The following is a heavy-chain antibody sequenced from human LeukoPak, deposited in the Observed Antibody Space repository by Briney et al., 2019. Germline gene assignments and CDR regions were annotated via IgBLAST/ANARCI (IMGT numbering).Heavy chain of an antibody. J-gene: IGHJ3*02. CDR1: GGSISSGGYS. V-gene: IGHV4-30-2*01. D-gene: IGHD2-15*01. CDR3: ARAGRCSGGSCYLLSFDI. Sequence: SETLSLTCAVSGGSISSGGYSWSGIRQPPGRGVEWIVYIYHSGSTYYNPCRKSRVTIAVDRSKNQFSLRLSSVTAADTAVYYCARAGRCSGGSCYLLSFDIWGQGTMVTVSS. CDR2: IYHSGST.